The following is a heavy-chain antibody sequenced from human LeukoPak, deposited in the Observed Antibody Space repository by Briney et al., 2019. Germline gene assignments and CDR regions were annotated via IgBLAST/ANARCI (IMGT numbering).Heavy chain of an antibody. CDR2: IYYSGST. D-gene: IGHD4-17*01. CDR1: GGSISSYY. V-gene: IGHV4-59*08. J-gene: IGHJ4*02. Sequence: PSETLSLTCTVSGGSISSYYWSWIRQPPGKGLEWIGYIYYSGSTNYNPSLKSRVTISVDTSKNQFSLKLSSVTAADTAVYYCARHFRNDYGTVMAFDYWGQGTLVTVSS. CDR3: ARHFRNDYGTVMAFDY.